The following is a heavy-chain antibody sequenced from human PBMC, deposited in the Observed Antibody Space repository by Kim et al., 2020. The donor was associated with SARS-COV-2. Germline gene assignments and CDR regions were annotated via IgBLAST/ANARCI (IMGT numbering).Heavy chain of an antibody. CDR2: IYYSGST. Sequence: SETLSLTCTVSGGSISSYYWSWIRQPPGKGLEWIGYIYYSGSTNYNPSLKSRVTISVDTSKNQFSLKLSSVTAADTAVYYCAILDGLYQSFDYWGQGTLVTVSS. D-gene: IGHD2-2*01. V-gene: IGHV4-59*01. CDR1: GGSISSYY. J-gene: IGHJ4*02. CDR3: AILDGLYQSFDY.